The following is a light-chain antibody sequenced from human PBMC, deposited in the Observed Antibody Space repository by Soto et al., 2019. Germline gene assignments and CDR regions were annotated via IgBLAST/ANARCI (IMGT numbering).Light chain of an antibody. CDR3: CSYAGSYTVVL. CDR1: SSDVGGYNY. V-gene: IGLV2-11*01. J-gene: IGLJ2*01. Sequence: QLVLTQPRSVSGSPGQSVTISCTGTSSDVGGYNYVSWYQQHPGKAPKLMIYDVSKRPSGVPDRFSGSKSGNTASLTISGLQAEDEADYYCCSYAGSYTVVLFGGGTKLTVL. CDR2: DVS.